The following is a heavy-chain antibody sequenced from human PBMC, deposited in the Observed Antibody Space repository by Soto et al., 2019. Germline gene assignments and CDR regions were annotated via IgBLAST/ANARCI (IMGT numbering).Heavy chain of an antibody. CDR3: ERGPGGFGEVSLDY. CDR1: GGSIRDYY. J-gene: IGHJ4*02. Sequence: QVQLQESGPGLVKPSETLSLTCTVSGGSIRDYYWSWIRQPAGKGLEWIGRISSGGSTNYNPALKSRVTMSVDTSKNQFSRMLTSVADADTAVYYCERGPGGFGEVSLDYWGQGTRVTVSS. D-gene: IGHD3-10*01. V-gene: IGHV4-4*07. CDR2: ISSGGST.